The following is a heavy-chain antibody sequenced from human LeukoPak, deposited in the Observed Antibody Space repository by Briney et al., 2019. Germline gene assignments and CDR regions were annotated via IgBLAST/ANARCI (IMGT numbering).Heavy chain of an antibody. J-gene: IGHJ5*02. CDR3: ARDGQIQAMVTGWFDP. D-gene: IGHD5-18*01. CDR1: GYTFTGYY. Sequence: GASVKVSCKASGYTFTGYYMHWVRQARGQGLEWMGWINPNSGGTNYAQKFQGRVTMTRDTSISTAYMELSRLRSDDTAVYYCARDGQIQAMVTGWFDPWGQGTLVTVSS. CDR2: INPNSGGT. V-gene: IGHV1-2*02.